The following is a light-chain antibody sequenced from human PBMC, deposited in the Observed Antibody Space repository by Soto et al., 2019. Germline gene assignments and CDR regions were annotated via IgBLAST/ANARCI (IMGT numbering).Light chain of an antibody. J-gene: IGKJ2*01. CDR2: GAF. CDR1: QSVGSN. CDR3: QQYDKWPYT. Sequence: EIVLTQSPATLSVSPGERATLSSRTSQSVGSNLAWYQQKPGQAPRLLMYGAFIRAPGFPVRFRGTGSGSEFTLTISSLQSEDGALYYCQQYDKWPYTFGQGTNLEIK. V-gene: IGKV3-15*01.